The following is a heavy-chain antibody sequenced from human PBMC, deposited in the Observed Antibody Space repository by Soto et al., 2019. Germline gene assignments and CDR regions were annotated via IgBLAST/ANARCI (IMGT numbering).Heavy chain of an antibody. CDR1: GYTFTSYD. J-gene: IGHJ6*03. V-gene: IGHV1-8*01. Sequence: ASVKVSCKASGYTFTSYDINWVRQATGQGLEWMGWMNPNSGNTGYAQKFQGRVTMTRNTSISTAYMELSSLRSEDTAVYYCARVGALRSLLEYYYYYMDVWGKGTTVTVSS. D-gene: IGHD4-17*01. CDR2: MNPNSGNT. CDR3: ARVGALRSLLEYYYYYMDV.